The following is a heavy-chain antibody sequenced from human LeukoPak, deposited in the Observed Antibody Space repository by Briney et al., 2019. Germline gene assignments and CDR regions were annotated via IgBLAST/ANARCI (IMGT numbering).Heavy chain of an antibody. CDR2: IYYSGST. CDR1: GGSISSGGYY. Sequence: SQTLSLTCTVSGGSISSGGYYWSWIRQPPGKGLEWIGYIYYSGSTYYNPSLKSRVTISVDTSKDQFSLKLSSVTAADTAVYYCARVNIIREHDFWSGPFYYFDYWGQGTLVTVSS. J-gene: IGHJ4*02. V-gene: IGHV4-30-4*01. CDR3: ARVNIIREHDFWSGPFYYFDY. D-gene: IGHD3-3*01.